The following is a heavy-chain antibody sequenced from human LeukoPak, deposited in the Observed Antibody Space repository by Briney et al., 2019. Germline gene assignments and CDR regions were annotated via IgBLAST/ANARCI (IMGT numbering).Heavy chain of an antibody. CDR2: INSDGSST. Sequence: GGSLRLSCAASGFTFSTYWMHWVRQPPGKGLVWVSRINSDGSSTSYADSVKGRFTISRDNAKNTLYLQMNSLRAEDTAVYYCARITTGAYFDYWGQGTLVTVSS. D-gene: IGHD1-1*01. J-gene: IGHJ4*02. CDR1: GFTFSTYW. CDR3: ARITTGAYFDY. V-gene: IGHV3-74*01.